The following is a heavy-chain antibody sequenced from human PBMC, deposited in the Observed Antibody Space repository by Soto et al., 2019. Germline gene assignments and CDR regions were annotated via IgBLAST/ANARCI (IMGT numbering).Heavy chain of an antibody. CDR3: AKDPLGYCSGGSCYWGGDY. J-gene: IGHJ4*02. D-gene: IGHD2-15*01. CDR1: GFTFSSYA. CDR2: ISGSGGST. Sequence: GGSLRLSCAASGFTFSSYAMSWVRQAPGKGLEWVSAISGSGGSTYYADTVKGRFTISRDNSKNTLYLQMNSLRAEDTAVYYCAKDPLGYCSGGSCYWGGDYWGQGTLVTVSS. V-gene: IGHV3-23*01.